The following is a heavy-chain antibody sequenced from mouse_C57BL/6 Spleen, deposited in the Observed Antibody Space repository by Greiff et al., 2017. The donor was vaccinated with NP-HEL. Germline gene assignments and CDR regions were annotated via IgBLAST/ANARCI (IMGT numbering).Heavy chain of an antibody. CDR3: ARGYYGSSRYYFDY. CDR1: GYTFTSYW. CDR2: IDPSDSYT. D-gene: IGHD1-1*01. Sequence: QVHVKQPGAELVMPGASVKLSCKASGYTFTSYWMHWVKQRPGQGLEWIGEIDPSDSYTNYNQKFKGKSTLTVDKSSSTAYMQLSSLTSEDSAVYYCARGYYGSSRYYFDYWGQGTTRTVSS. V-gene: IGHV1-69*01. J-gene: IGHJ2*01.